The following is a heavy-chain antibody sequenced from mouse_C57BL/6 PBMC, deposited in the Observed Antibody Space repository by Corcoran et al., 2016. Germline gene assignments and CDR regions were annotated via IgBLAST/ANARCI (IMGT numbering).Heavy chain of an antibody. CDR1: GYTFTDYY. CDR2: INPNNGGT. Sequence: EVQLQQSGPELVKPGASVKISCKASGYTFTDYYMNWVKQSHGKSLEWIGDINPNNGGTSYNQKFKAKATLTVDKSSSTAYMELRSLTSEDSAVYYCARSRTSRRYFDVWGTGTTVTVSS. CDR3: ARSRTSRRYFDV. V-gene: IGHV1-26*01. J-gene: IGHJ1*03.